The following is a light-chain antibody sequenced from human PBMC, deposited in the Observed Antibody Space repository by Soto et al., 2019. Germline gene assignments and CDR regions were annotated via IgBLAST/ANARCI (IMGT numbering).Light chain of an antibody. V-gene: IGKV3-20*01. J-gene: IGKJ3*01. CDR2: GAS. CDR3: QQYGSSLFT. Sequence: EIVLTQSPGTLSLSPGERATLSCRASQSVSSSYLAWYQQKPGQAPRLLIYGASSRATGIPYRCSGSGSGTAFTLTISRLEPEEFAVYYCQQYGSSLFTFGHGTKVDIK. CDR1: QSVSSSY.